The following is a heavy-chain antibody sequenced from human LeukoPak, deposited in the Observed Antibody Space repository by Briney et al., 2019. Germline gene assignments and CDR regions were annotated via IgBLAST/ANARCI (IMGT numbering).Heavy chain of an antibody. Sequence: PGGSLRLSCAASGFTFSSYGLHWVRLAPGKGLEGVAVISYDESNKYYADSVKGRFTISRDNSKNTLYLQMNSLRAEDTAVYYCAKEGVQGYSGYDHTSFDYWGQGTLVTVSS. CDR1: GFTFSSYG. J-gene: IGHJ4*02. V-gene: IGHV3-30*18. CDR3: AKEGVQGYSGYDHTSFDY. D-gene: IGHD5-12*01. CDR2: ISYDESNK.